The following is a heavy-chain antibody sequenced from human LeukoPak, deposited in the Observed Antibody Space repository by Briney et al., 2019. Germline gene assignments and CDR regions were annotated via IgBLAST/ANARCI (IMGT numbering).Heavy chain of an antibody. J-gene: IGHJ4*02. CDR2: IYYSGST. D-gene: IGHD2-2*01. Sequence: SETLSLTCTVSGGSISSYYWSWIRQPPGKGLEWIGYIYYSGSTNYNPSLKSRVTISVDTSKNQFSLKLSSVTAADTAVYYCARDPIGPMYQPLLPFDYWGQGTLVTVSS. V-gene: IGHV4-59*12. CDR3: ARDPIGPMYQPLLPFDY. CDR1: GGSISSYY.